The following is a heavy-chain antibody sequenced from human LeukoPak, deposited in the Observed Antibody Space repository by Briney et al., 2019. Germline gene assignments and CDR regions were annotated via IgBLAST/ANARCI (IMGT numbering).Heavy chain of an antibody. CDR3: ARIMGRGYCSSTSCRGDWFDP. CDR1: GGSFSGYY. J-gene: IGHJ5*02. CDR2: IYHSGST. D-gene: IGHD2-2*01. V-gene: IGHV4-34*01. Sequence: SETLSLTCAVYGGSFSGYYWSWIRQPPGKGLEWIGEIYHSGSTNYNPSLKSRVTISVDKSKNQFSLKLSSVTAADTAVYYCARIMGRGYCSSTSCRGDWFDPWGQGTLVTVSS.